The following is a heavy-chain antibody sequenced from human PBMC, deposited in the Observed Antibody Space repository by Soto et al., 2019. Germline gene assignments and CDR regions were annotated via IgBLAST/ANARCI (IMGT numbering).Heavy chain of an antibody. J-gene: IGHJ6*02. CDR3: ARERYYGMDV. Sequence: PSETLSLTCTVSGGSISSYYWSWIRQPPGKGLEWIGNIYYSGSTNYNPSLKSRVTISVDTSKNQFSLKLSSVTAADTAVCYCARERYYGMDVWGQGTTVTVSS. CDR2: IYYSGST. V-gene: IGHV4-59*01. CDR1: GGSISSYY.